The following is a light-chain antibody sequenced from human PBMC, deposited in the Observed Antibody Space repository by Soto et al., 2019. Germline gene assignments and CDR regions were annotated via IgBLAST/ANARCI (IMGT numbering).Light chain of an antibody. CDR2: DAS. CDR1: QSIDTY. Sequence: EIVLTQSPATLSSSPGERATLSCRASQSIDTYLAWYQQKPGQAPRLLIHDASDRATGIPARFSGSGSGTAITLTISGLEPEDFALYYCQQRYNWPLTFGGGTKVDIE. J-gene: IGKJ4*01. CDR3: QQRYNWPLT. V-gene: IGKV3-11*01.